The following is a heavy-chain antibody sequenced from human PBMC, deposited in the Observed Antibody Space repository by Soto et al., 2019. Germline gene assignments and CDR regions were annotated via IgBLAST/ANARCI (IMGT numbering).Heavy chain of an antibody. Sequence: GGSLRLSCAVSGFTFSSYAMSWVRQAPRKGLEWVSAISGSGGSTYYADSVKGRFTISRDNSKNTLYLQMNSLRAEDTAVYYCAKGAPYYYDSSGYYRVNYYYYYGMDVWGQGTTVTVSS. CDR1: GFTFSSYA. V-gene: IGHV3-23*01. CDR3: AKGAPYYYDSSGYYRVNYYYYYGMDV. CDR2: ISGSGGST. D-gene: IGHD3-22*01. J-gene: IGHJ6*02.